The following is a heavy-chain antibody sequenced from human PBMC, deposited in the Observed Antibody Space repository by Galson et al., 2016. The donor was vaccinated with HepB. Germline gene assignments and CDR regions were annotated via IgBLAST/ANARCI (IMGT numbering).Heavy chain of an antibody. V-gene: IGHV1-69*13. CDR1: GGTFSSYA. D-gene: IGHD1-26*01. J-gene: IGHJ4*02. Sequence: SVKVSCKASGGTFSSYAINWVRQAPGQGLEWMGGIIPIFVTANHAQKFQGRVTITADESTSTAYMELSSLRSEDTAVYYCASGGIAGASFDYWGQGTLVTVSS. CDR3: ASGGIAGASFDY. CDR2: IIPIFVTA.